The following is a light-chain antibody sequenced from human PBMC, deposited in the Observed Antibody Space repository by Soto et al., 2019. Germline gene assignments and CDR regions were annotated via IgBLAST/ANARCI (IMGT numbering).Light chain of an antibody. Sequence: QSALTQPASVSGSPGQSITISCSGTSSDIGAYDYVSWYQQHPGRAPKLLIYGNNNRPSGVPDRFSGSKSGTSASLAITGLQAEDEADYFCQSYDHSLGGSGVFGTGTKLTVL. CDR3: QSYDHSLGGSGV. CDR1: SSDIGAYDY. J-gene: IGLJ1*01. CDR2: GNN. V-gene: IGLV2-14*03.